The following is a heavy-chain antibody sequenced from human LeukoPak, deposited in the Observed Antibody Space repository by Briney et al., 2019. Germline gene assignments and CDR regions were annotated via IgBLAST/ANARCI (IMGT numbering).Heavy chain of an antibody. CDR3: AKGWNYAPSVGYFDY. CDR1: GFTFDDYA. V-gene: IGHV3-9*03. D-gene: IGHD1-7*01. J-gene: IGHJ4*02. CDR2: ISWNSGRI. Sequence: GGSLRLSCAASGFTFDDYAMHWVRQAPGKGLEWVSGISWNSGRICYADSVKGRFTISRDNAKNSLYLQMNSLRAEDMALYYCAKGWNYAPSVGYFDYWGQGTLVTVSS.